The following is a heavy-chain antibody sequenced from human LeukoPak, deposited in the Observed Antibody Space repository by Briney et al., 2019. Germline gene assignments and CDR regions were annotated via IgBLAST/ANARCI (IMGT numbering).Heavy chain of an antibody. CDR2: ISAYNGNT. V-gene: IGHV1-18*01. CDR3: ARGDIDSSGYYLNWFDP. D-gene: IGHD3-22*01. Sequence: ASVKVSCKASGYTFTSYGISWVRQAPGQGLEWMGWISAYNGNTNYAQKLQGRVTMTTDTSTSTAYMELRSLRSDDTAVYFCARGDIDSSGYYLNWFDPWGQGTLVTVSS. CDR1: GYTFTSYG. J-gene: IGHJ5*02.